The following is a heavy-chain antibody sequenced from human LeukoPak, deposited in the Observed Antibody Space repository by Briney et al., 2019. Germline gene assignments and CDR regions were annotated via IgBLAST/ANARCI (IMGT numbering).Heavy chain of an antibody. CDR1: GYTFTSYY. V-gene: IGHV1-46*01. CDR3: ASVYSSGWYEFDY. CDR2: INPSGGST. J-gene: IGHJ4*02. D-gene: IGHD6-19*01. Sequence: ASVKVSCKASGYTFTSYYMHWVRQAPGQGLEWMGIINPSGGSTSYAQKFQGRVTMTRDMSTSTVYMELSSLRSEDTAVYYCASVYSSGWYEFDYWGQGTLVTVSS.